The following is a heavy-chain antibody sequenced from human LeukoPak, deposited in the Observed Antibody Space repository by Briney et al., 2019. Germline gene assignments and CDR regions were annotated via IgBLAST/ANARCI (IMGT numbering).Heavy chain of an antibody. CDR3: AKDLVARYFDWLLGPYYYYGMDV. J-gene: IGHJ6*02. CDR2: ISGSGGST. Sequence: GGSLRLSCAASGFTFSSYAMSWVRQAPGKGLEWVSAISGSGGSTYYADSVKGRFTISRDNSKHTLYLQMNSLRAEDTAVYYCAKDLVARYFDWLLGPYYYYGMDVWGQGTTVTVSS. D-gene: IGHD3-9*01. CDR1: GFTFSSYA. V-gene: IGHV3-23*01.